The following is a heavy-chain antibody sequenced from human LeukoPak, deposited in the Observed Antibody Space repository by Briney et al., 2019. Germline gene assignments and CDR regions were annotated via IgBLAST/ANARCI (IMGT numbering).Heavy chain of an antibody. J-gene: IGHJ4*02. D-gene: IGHD6-19*01. CDR3: AGGDSSGWYFDY. CDR1: GFTFEEHG. CDR2: INWNGGST. Sequence: GGSLRLSCSASGFTFEEHGMSWVRQAPGKGLELVSGINWNGGSTGYGESAKGRFTISRDNAKNSLYLQMNSLRAEDTALYYCAGGDSSGWYFDYWGQGILVTVTS. V-gene: IGHV3-20*04.